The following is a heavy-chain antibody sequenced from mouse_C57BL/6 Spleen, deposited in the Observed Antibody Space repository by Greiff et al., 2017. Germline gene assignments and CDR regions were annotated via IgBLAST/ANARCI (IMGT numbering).Heavy chain of an antibody. CDR2: IYPGSGST. J-gene: IGHJ4*01. CDR1: GYTFTSYW. D-gene: IGHD4-1*01. V-gene: IGHV1-55*01. CDR3: ARDLTGEYYGGVDY. Sequence: QVQLQQSGAELVKPGASVKMSCKASGYTFTSYWITWVKQRPGQGLEWIGYIYPGSGSTNSNEKFKSKATLTVYTSSSTAYMQLSSLTSADSAVDYCARDLTGEYYGGVDYWGQGTSVTVSS.